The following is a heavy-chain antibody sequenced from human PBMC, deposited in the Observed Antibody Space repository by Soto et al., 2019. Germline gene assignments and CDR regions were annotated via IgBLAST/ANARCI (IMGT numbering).Heavy chain of an antibody. Sequence: QVQLQESGPGLVKPSETLSLTCTVSGGSISSYYWSWIRQPAGKGLEWIGRIYTSGSTNYNPSLKSVVTMSVDTSKNQFSLKLSSVTAADTAVYYWARESCSGGSCYYYYYGMDVWGQGTTVTVSS. V-gene: IGHV4-4*07. D-gene: IGHD2-15*01. CDR2: IYTSGST. CDR1: GGSISSYY. CDR3: ARESCSGGSCYYYYYGMDV. J-gene: IGHJ6*02.